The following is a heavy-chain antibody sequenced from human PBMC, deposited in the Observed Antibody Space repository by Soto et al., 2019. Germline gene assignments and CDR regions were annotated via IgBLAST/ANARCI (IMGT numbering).Heavy chain of an antibody. CDR1: VASITSGGHY. D-gene: IGHD3-22*01. Sequence: SETLSLTCTVSVASITSGGHYWSWIRQYPGKGLEWIAYIYSSGGTHFNPSLKSRVTISADTSKNQFSLKLSSVSAADTAVYYCVRDDGALAITHWGQGTLVTVSS. CDR2: IYSSGGT. CDR3: VRDDGALAITH. V-gene: IGHV4-31*03. J-gene: IGHJ4*02.